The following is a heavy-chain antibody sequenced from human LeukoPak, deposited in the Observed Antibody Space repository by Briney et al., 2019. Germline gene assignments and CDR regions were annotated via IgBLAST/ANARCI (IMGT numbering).Heavy chain of an antibody. CDR2: ISYDGSNK. Sequence: GGSLRLSCAASGFTFSSYWMSWVRQDPGKGLEWVAVISYDGSNKYYADSVKGRFTISRDNSKNTLYLQMNSLRAEDTAVYYCARGFVVVVAALYFDYWGQGTLVTVSS. CDR1: GFTFSSYW. CDR3: ARGFVVVVAALYFDY. J-gene: IGHJ4*02. D-gene: IGHD2-15*01. V-gene: IGHV3-30*03.